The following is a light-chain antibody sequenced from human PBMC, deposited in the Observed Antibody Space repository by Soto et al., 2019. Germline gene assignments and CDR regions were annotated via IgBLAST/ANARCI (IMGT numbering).Light chain of an antibody. V-gene: IGLV1-47*01. CDR2: RNN. CDR1: SSNIGADY. J-gene: IGLJ1*01. Sequence: SELTRVASASRVPGEGVSISRSRSSSNIGADYVFWYQQLPGTAPKVLIYRNNQRPSGVPDRFSGSKSGTSASLAISGLRSEDEADYYCATWDDSLGRYVFGTGTKVTVL. CDR3: ATWDDSLGRYV.